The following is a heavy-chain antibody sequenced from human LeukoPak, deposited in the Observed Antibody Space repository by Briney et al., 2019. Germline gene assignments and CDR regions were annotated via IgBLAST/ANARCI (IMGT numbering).Heavy chain of an antibody. CDR1: GFTFSSYS. CDR2: ISGSSSTT. V-gene: IGHV3-48*04. J-gene: IGHJ4*02. Sequence: PGGSLRLSCGASGFTFSSYSMTWVRQAPGRGLEWVSYISGSSSTTYYIDSVKGRFTVSRDNAKNSLYLQMNSLRAEDTAVYYCARDRPRYFEYWGQGTQVTVSS. CDR3: ARDRPRYFEY.